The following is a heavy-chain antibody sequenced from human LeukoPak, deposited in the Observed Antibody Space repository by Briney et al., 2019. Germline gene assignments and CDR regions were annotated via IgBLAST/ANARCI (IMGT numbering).Heavy chain of an antibody. D-gene: IGHD2-8*01. Sequence: GASVKVSCKASGYTFTGYYMHWVRQAPGQGLEWMGWINPNSGGTNYAQKFQGRVTMTRDTSISAAYMELSRLRSGATAVYYCARYPYCTNGVCYSSSGFDPWGQGTLVTVSS. J-gene: IGHJ5*02. V-gene: IGHV1-2*02. CDR3: ARYPYCTNGVCYSSSGFDP. CDR1: GYTFTGYY. CDR2: INPNSGGT.